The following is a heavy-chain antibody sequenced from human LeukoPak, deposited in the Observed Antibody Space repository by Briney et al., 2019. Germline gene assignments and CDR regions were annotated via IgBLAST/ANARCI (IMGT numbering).Heavy chain of an antibody. CDR1: GFTFSSYA. CDR3: ARAMDS. J-gene: IGHJ4*02. CDR2: IWYDGSNK. V-gene: IGHV3-33*08. Sequence: GGSLRLSCAASGFTFSSYAMHWVRQAPGKGLEWVAVIWYDGSNKYYADSVKGRFTISRDNAKNPVYLQMNSLRAEDTALYYCARAMDSWGQGTLVTVSS.